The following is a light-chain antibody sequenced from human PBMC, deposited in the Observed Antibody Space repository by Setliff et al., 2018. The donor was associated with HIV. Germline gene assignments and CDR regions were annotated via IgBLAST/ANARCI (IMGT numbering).Light chain of an antibody. V-gene: IGLV2-14*01. J-gene: IGLJ1*01. CDR1: SSDIGGHDS. Sequence: ALAQPASVSGSLGQSITISCTGTSSDIGGHDSVSWYQQHPGKAPKLIISEVSYRPSGVSNRFSGSKSGNTASLTISGLQPEDEADYYCSSYSSSRPRVFGTGTKVTV. CDR2: EVS. CDR3: SSYSSSRPRV.